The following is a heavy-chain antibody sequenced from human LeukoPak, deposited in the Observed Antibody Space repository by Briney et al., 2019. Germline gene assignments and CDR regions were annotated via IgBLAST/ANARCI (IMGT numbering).Heavy chain of an antibody. CDR3: AELGITMIGGV. V-gene: IGHV3-48*04. Sequence: GSLRLSCAASGFTFSSYSMNWVRQAPGKGLEWVSSISSSGSTIYYADSVKGRFTISRDNAKNSLYLQMNSLRADDTAVYYCAELGITMIGGVWGKGTTVTISS. D-gene: IGHD3-10*02. CDR2: ISSSGSTI. J-gene: IGHJ6*04. CDR1: GFTFSSYS.